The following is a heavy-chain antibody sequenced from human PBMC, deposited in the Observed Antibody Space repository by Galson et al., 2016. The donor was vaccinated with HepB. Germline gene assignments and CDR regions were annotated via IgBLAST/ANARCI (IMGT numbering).Heavy chain of an antibody. CDR1: GFIFSSSA. CDR3: AGVPSGKRLDY. Sequence: SLRLSCAASGFIFSSSAMTWVRQAPGKGPEWVSTFGDGGALYYADSVKGRFTISRDNSRNTLYLQMNSLRADDTAVYYCAGVPSGKRLDYWGQGTLVIVSS. CDR2: FGDGGAL. J-gene: IGHJ4*02. D-gene: IGHD2-2*01. V-gene: IGHV3-23*01.